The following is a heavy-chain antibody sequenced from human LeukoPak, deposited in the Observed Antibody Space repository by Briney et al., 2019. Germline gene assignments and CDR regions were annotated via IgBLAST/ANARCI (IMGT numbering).Heavy chain of an antibody. J-gene: IGHJ5*02. CDR1: VGSIRSYY. CDR2: IYYSGST. CDR3: ARGRDWFDP. Sequence: SETLSLTCTVSVGSIRSYYWSWIRQPPGKGLEWIGYIYYSGSTNYNPSLKSRVTISVDTSKNQFSLKLSSVTAADTAVYYCARGRDWFDPWGQGTLVTVSS. V-gene: IGHV4-59*01.